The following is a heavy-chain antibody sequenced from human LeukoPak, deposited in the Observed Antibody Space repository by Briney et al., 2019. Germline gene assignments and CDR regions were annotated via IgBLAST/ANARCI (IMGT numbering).Heavy chain of an antibody. V-gene: IGHV1-18*01. J-gene: IGHJ4*02. CDR2: ISAYNGNT. Sequence: ASVKVSCKASGYTFTSYGISWVRQAPGQGREWMGWISAYNGNTNYAQKLQGRVTMTTDTSTSTAYMELRSLRSADTAVYYCARVGGGGLLAVAGSLDYWGQGTLVTVSS. D-gene: IGHD6-19*01. CDR3: ARVGGGGLLAVAGSLDY. CDR1: GYTFTSYG.